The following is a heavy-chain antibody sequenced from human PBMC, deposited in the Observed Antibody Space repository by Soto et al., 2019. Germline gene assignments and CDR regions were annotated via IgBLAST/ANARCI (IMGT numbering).Heavy chain of an antibody. CDR2: ISGSSGST. V-gene: IGHV3-23*01. J-gene: IGHJ4*02. Sequence: GGSLSLSGAASGFAFSSNAMSWVPQAPGKGLEWVSAISGSSGSTYYADSVKGRFTISRDNSKNTLYLQMNSLRAEDTAVYYCAKDRAYYDSSGYLNYWGQGTLVTVSS. D-gene: IGHD3-22*01. CDR1: GFAFSSNA. CDR3: AKDRAYYDSSGYLNY.